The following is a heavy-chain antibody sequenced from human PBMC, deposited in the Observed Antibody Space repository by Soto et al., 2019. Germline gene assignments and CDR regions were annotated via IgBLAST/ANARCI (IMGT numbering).Heavy chain of an antibody. J-gene: IGHJ6*02. CDR2: IWYDGSNK. D-gene: IGHD4-4*01. CDR1: GFTFSSYG. Sequence: VQLLESGGGLVQPGGSLRLSCAGSGFTFSSYGMHWVRQAPGKGLEWVAVIWYDGSNKYYADSVKGRFTISRDNSKNTLYLQMNSLRAEDTAVYYCARDMRVTTLYYYGMDVWGQGTTVTVSS. CDR3: ARDMRVTTLYYYGMDV. V-gene: IGHV3-33*08.